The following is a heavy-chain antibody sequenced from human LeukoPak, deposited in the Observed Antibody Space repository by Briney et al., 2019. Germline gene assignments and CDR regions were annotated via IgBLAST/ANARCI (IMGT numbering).Heavy chain of an antibody. J-gene: IGHJ3*02. CDR1: GGSFSGYY. CDR3: ARGGYGDYVDAFDI. CDR2: INHSGST. D-gene: IGHD4-17*01. V-gene: IGHV4-34*01. Sequence: SETLSLTCAVYGGSFSGYYWSWIRQPPGKGLEWIGEINHSGSTYYNPSLKSRVTISVDRSKNQFSLKLSSVTAADTAVYYCARGGYGDYVDAFDIWGQGTMVTVSS.